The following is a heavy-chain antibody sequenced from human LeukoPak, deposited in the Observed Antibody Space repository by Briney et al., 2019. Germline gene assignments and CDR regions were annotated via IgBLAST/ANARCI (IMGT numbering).Heavy chain of an antibody. Sequence: SETLSLTCTVSGGSVSSGSYYWSWIRQPPGKGLEWIGYIYYSGSTNYNPSLKSRVTISVDTSKNQFSLKLSSVTAADTAVYYCASVYDSSGYYPFWGQGTLVTVSS. V-gene: IGHV4-61*01. CDR3: ASVYDSSGYYPF. CDR2: IYYSGST. J-gene: IGHJ4*02. D-gene: IGHD3-22*01. CDR1: GGSVSSGSYY.